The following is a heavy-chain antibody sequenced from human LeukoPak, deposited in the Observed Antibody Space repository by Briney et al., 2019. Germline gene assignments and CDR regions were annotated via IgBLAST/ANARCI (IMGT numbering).Heavy chain of an antibody. D-gene: IGHD1-26*01. CDR3: ARAYSERYGLGYYYMDV. J-gene: IGHJ6*03. V-gene: IGHV3-23*01. CDR2: ISGSGGST. CDR1: GFTFSSYD. Sequence: PGGSLRLSCAASGFTFSSYDMSWVRQAPGKGLEWVSAISGSGGSTYYADSVKGRFTISRDNSKNTLYLQMNSLRAEDTAVYYCARAYSERYGLGYYYMDVWGKGTTVTISS.